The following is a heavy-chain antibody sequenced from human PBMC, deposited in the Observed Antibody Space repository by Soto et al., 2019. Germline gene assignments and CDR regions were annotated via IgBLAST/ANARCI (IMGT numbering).Heavy chain of an antibody. CDR2: LYYTGDT. J-gene: IGHJ4*02. D-gene: IGHD2-15*01. Sequence: VQLQESGPGLVKPSETLSLTCTVSGDSMDNNYWSWVRQSPGKGLEWIGYLYYTGDTNYNPSLRSRLTILVDTSKNQFSLNLRSVTTADTAVYYCARGGWSHDSWGQGALVTVSS. CDR1: GDSMDNNY. V-gene: IGHV4-59*01. CDR3: ARGGWSHDS.